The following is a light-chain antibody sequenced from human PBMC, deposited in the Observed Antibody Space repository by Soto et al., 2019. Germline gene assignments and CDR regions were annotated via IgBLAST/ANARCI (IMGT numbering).Light chain of an antibody. CDR3: QQSYSIRRT. Sequence: DIQMTQSPSSLSASVGDRVTITCRASQSISTYLSWYQQKPGKDPNLLISAASSLQSGVPSTFSGSRSAADVTLTISNLQHEEFATYYCQQSYSIRRTFGQGTKLEI. J-gene: IGKJ2*01. CDR1: QSISTY. V-gene: IGKV1-39*01. CDR2: AAS.